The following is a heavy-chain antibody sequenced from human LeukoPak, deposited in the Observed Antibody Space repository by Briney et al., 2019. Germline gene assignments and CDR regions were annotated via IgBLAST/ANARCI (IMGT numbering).Heavy chain of an antibody. CDR1: GGSISRNY. J-gene: IGHJ4*02. D-gene: IGHD3-22*01. CDR2: IYYSETT. V-gene: IGHV4-59*01. CDR3: ARLTYYYDSSPIDY. Sequence: PSETLSLTCTVSGGSISRNYWNWIRQPPGKGLEWIGNIYYSETTNYNPSLKSRVSISVDTSKNLLALKLSSVTAADTAVYYCARLTYYYDSSPIDYWGQGTLVT.